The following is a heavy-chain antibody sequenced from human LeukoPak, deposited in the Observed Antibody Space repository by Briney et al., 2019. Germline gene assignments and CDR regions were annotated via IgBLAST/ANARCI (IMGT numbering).Heavy chain of an antibody. CDR1: GFTFDDYA. D-gene: IGHD3-3*01. Sequence: GRSLRLSCAASGFTFDDYAMHWVRQAPGKGLEWVSGISWSSGIIGYADSVKGRFTISRDNAKNSLDLQMESLRAEDTAVYYCAKDTGSPADAITMEDNAFDIWGQGTMVTVSS. CDR2: ISWSSGII. V-gene: IGHV3-9*01. CDR3: AKDTGSPADAITMEDNAFDI. J-gene: IGHJ3*02.